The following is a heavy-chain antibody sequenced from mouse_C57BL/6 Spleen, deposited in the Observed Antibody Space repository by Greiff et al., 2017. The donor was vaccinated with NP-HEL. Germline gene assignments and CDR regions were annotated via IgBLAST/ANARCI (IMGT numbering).Heavy chain of an antibody. J-gene: IGHJ2*01. Sequence: QVQLKQSGPGLVQPSQSLSITCTVSGFSLTSYGVHWVRQSPGKGLEWLGVIWSGGSTDYNAAFISRLSISKDNSKSQVFFKMNSLQADDTAIYYCARGLLLRAFDYWGQGTTLTVSS. CDR1: GFSLTSYG. D-gene: IGHD1-1*01. CDR2: IWSGGST. CDR3: ARGLLLRAFDY. V-gene: IGHV2-2*01.